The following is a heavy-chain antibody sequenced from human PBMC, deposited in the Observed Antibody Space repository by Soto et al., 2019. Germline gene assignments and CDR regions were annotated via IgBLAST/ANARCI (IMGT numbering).Heavy chain of an antibody. CDR3: ARDGYYDSSGYRSDFDY. V-gene: IGHV1-18*01. J-gene: IGHJ4*02. Sequence: GASVKVSCKASGYTFTSYGISWVRQAPGQGLEWMGWISAYNGNTNYAQKLQGRVTMTTDTSTSTAYMELRSLRSDDTAVYYCARDGYYDSSGYRSDFDYWGQGTLLTVSS. CDR1: GYTFTSYG. D-gene: IGHD3-22*01. CDR2: ISAYNGNT.